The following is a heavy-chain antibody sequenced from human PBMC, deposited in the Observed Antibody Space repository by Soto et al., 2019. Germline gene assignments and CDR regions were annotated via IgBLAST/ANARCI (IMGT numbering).Heavy chain of an antibody. J-gene: IGHJ4*02. V-gene: IGHV5-51*01. CDR2: IYPGDSDT. CDR3: ARWYSSGLYYLDY. CDR1: GYSFTSYW. D-gene: IGHD6-19*01. Sequence: GESLKISCNGSGYSFTSYWIAWVRQMPGKGLECMGIIYPGDSDTRYSPSFQGQVTISADKSRAYLQWNSLEASDTAMYYCARWYSSGLYYLDYWGQGTLVTVYS.